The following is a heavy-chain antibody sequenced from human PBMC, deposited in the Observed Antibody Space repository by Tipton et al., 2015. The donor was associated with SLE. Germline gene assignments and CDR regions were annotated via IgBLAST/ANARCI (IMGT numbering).Heavy chain of an antibody. CDR3: ASGVYGSGDALDI. D-gene: IGHD3-10*01. V-gene: IGHV3-7*01. CDR2: IKKDGSQK. CDR1: GFTFSSYW. Sequence: SLRLSCAASGFTFSSYWMSWVRQAPGKGLEWVANIKKDGSQKYSVDSVKGRFTISSDNAKNSLFLQMNSLRAEDTALYYCASGVYGSGDALDIWGQGTMVTVSS. J-gene: IGHJ3*02.